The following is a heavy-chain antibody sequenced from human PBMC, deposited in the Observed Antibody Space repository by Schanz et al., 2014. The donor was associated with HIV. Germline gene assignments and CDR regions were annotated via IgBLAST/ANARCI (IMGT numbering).Heavy chain of an antibody. V-gene: IGHV1-69*01. D-gene: IGHD2-21*02. CDR3: ARGYCGADCSRFYYYGTDI. CDR1: GGAFRIYA. J-gene: IGHJ6*02. CDR2: IVPIFGTT. Sequence: QVQLVQSGAEVKKPGSSVKVSCKTFGGAFRIYAMSWVRQAPGQGLEWMGGIVPIFGTTNYAQRFQGRVSITADESTSTAYMELSGLRSQDTAVYYCARGYCGADCSRFYYYGTDIWGQGTTVTVSS.